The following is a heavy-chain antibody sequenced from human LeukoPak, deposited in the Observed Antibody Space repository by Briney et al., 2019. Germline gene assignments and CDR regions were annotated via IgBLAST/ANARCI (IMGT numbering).Heavy chain of an antibody. Sequence: SVKVSCKASGGTFSSYAISWVRQAPGQGLEWMGRIIPILGIANYAQKFQGRVTITADKSTSTAYMELSSQRSEDTAVYYCARASYYDFWSGYYGMDVWGQGTTVTVSS. D-gene: IGHD3-3*01. CDR2: IIPILGIA. J-gene: IGHJ6*02. CDR3: ARASYYDFWSGYYGMDV. CDR1: GGTFSSYA. V-gene: IGHV1-69*04.